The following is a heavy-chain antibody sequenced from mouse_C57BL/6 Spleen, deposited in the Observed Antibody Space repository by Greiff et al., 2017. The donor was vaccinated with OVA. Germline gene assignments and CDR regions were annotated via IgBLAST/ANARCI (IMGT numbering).Heavy chain of an antibody. CDR2: ISSGSSTI. D-gene: IGHD2-10*01. CDR3: ARPAYYGNYYAMDY. CDR1: GFTFSDYG. V-gene: IGHV5-17*01. J-gene: IGHJ4*01. Sequence: VKLVESGGGLVKPGGSLKLSCAASGFTFSDYGMHWVRQAPEKGLEWVAYISSGSSTIYYADTVRGRFTISRDNAKNTLFLQMTSLRSEDTAMYYCARPAYYGNYYAMDYWGQGTSVTVSS.